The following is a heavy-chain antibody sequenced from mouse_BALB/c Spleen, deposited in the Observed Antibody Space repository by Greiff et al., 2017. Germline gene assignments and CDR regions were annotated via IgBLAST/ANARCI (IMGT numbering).Heavy chain of an antibody. V-gene: IGHV14-1*02. J-gene: IGHJ3*01. D-gene: IGHD1-1*01. CDR2: IDPENGTT. Sequence: VQLQQSGAELVRPGALVKLSCKASGFTFKDYYMHWVRQRPEQGLEWIGWIDPENGTTKYDPKFQGKSSITADTSSNTAYLQLSSLTSEDTAVYYCAGNYYGSIAYWGQGTLVTVSA. CDR1: GFTFKDYY. CDR3: AGNYYGSIAY.